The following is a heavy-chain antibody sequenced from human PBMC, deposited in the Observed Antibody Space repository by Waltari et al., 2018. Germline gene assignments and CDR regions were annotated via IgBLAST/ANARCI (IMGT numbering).Heavy chain of an antibody. V-gene: IGHV1-8*01. J-gene: IGHJ4*02. Sequence: QVQLVQSGAEVKKPGASVKVSCKASGYTFTSYAINWVRQATGQGLEWMGWMNPNNGNTGYAQKFQGRVTMTRNTSISTAYMGLSSLRSEDTAVDYCARGGLVALEDFDYWGQGTLVTVSS. CDR3: ARGGLVALEDFDY. CDR2: MNPNNGNT. CDR1: GYTFTSYA. D-gene: IGHD1-1*01.